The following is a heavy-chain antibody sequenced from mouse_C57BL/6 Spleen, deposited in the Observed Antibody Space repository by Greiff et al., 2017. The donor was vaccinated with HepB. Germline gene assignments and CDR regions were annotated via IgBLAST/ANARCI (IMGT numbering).Heavy chain of an antibody. J-gene: IGHJ4*01. D-gene: IGHD2-4*01. CDR3: ARGNDYDVGAMDN. Sequence: EVKLVESGGGLVKPGGSLKLSCAASGFTFSSYAMSWVRQTPEKRLEWVATISDGGSYTYYPDNVKGRFTISRDNAKNNLYLQMSHLKSEDTAMYYCARGNDYDVGAMDNWGQGTSVTVSS. CDR2: ISDGGSYT. CDR1: GFTFSSYA. V-gene: IGHV5-4*03.